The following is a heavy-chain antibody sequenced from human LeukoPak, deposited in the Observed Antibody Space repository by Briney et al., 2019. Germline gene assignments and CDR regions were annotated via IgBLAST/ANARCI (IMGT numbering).Heavy chain of an antibody. Sequence: GRSLRLSCAASGFTFSSYAMHWVRQAPGKGLEWVAVISYDGSNKYYADSVKGRFTISRDNAKNTPYLQMNSLRAEDTAVYYCARVLPSDTAMVDWGQGTLVTVSS. CDR2: ISYDGSNK. V-gene: IGHV3-30-3*01. D-gene: IGHD5-18*01. CDR3: ARVLPSDTAMVD. CDR1: GFTFSSYA. J-gene: IGHJ4*02.